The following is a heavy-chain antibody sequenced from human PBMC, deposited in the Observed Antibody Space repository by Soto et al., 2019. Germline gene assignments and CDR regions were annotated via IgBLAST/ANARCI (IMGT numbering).Heavy chain of an antibody. Sequence: SVKVSCKASGGTFSSYAISWVRQAPGQGREWMGGIIPIFGTANYAQKFQGRVTITADESTSTAYMELSSLRSEDTAVYYCARDHPRGYYDSSGYLDAFHSWGQGTLVTVS. D-gene: IGHD3-22*01. V-gene: IGHV1-69*13. CDR2: IIPIFGTA. J-gene: IGHJ3*02. CDR1: GGTFSSYA. CDR3: ARDHPRGYYDSSGYLDAFHS.